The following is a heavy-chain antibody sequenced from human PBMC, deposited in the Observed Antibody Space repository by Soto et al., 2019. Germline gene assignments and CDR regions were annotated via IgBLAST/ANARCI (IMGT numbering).Heavy chain of an antibody. D-gene: IGHD3-16*01. CDR1: GGSLISDC. CDR3: ARRGFYMLTFGVGDANAFDI. CDR2: IYYSGDT. J-gene: IGHJ3*02. V-gene: IGHV4-59*13. Sequence: PAETLSVTCTVAGGSLISDCWSWIRTPPGKGLEWIGYIYYSGDTNYNPSLKSRVTISVDTSKNQFSLKLTSVTAADTAMYYCARRGFYMLTFGVGDANAFDIWGQGTMVTVSS.